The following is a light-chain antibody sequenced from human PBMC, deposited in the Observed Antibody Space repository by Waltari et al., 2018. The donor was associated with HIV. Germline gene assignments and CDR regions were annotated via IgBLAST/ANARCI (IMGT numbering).Light chain of an antibody. CDR3: QSFDNSLGAYV. CDR1: GSNIGANYD. CDR2: GNG. Sequence: QSVLTQPPSVSGAPGQRVTISCTGSGSNIGANYDVHWYQQLPGSPPQLVIDGNGYRPAGLFDRFSGSKSGTSASLAIIGLQADDEADYYCQSFDNSLGAYVFGTGTKVTVL. V-gene: IGLV1-40*01. J-gene: IGLJ1*01.